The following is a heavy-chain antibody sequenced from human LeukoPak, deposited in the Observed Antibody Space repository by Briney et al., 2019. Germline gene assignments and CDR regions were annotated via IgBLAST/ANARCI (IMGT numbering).Heavy chain of an antibody. CDR2: IYHSGST. Sequence: SQTLSLTCADPGGSISSGGYSRRWIRQPPGKSLEWIGYIYHSGSTYYNPSLKSRVTISVDRSKNQFSLKLSSVTAADTAVYYCASTGYCSSTSCYLYSYYGMDVWGKGTTVTVSS. CDR3: ASTGYCSSTSCYLYSYYGMDV. D-gene: IGHD2-2*01. J-gene: IGHJ6*04. V-gene: IGHV4-30-2*01. CDR1: GGSISSGGYS.